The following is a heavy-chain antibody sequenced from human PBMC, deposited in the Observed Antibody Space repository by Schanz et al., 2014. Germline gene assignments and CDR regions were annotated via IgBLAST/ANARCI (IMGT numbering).Heavy chain of an antibody. D-gene: IGHD3-10*01. CDR3: VRDAGWAFGDYHDMDV. CDR2: ISVYHGHT. Sequence: QVQLVQSGAEVKKPGASVRVSCKASGYSFTTYDVNWVRQATGQGLEWMGWISVYHGHTNYAEKGRGRATMTADTSTSTAYMELRSLISDDTAVYYCVRDAGWAFGDYHDMDVWGQGTSVTVSS. CDR1: GYSFTTYD. J-gene: IGHJ6*02. V-gene: IGHV1-18*01.